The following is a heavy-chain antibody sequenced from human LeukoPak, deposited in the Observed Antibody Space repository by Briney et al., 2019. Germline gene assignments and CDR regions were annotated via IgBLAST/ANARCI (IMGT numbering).Heavy chain of an antibody. D-gene: IGHD2-2*01. Sequence: SETLSLTCTVSGGSISSYYWSWIRQPPGKGLEWIGYIYYSGSTNYNPSLKSRVTISVDTSKNQFSLKLSSVTAADTAAYYCARQSHRGTGGFYCSSTSCYPYYFDYWGQGTLVTVSS. CDR2: IYYSGST. V-gene: IGHV4-59*08. J-gene: IGHJ4*02. CDR1: GGSISSYY. CDR3: ARQSHRGTGGFYCSSTSCYPYYFDY.